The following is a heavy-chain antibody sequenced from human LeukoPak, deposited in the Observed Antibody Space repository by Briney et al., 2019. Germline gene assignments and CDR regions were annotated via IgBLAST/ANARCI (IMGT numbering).Heavy chain of an antibody. CDR3: ARSLWHITRGTYAFDI. Sequence: PSETLPLTCTVSGGSISSSSYYWGWIRQPPGKGLEWIGSIYYSGSTYYNPSLKSRVTISVDTSKNQFSLKLSSVTAADTAVYYCARSLWHITRGTYAFDIWGQGTMVTVSS. CDR2: IYYSGST. D-gene: IGHD3-10*01. J-gene: IGHJ3*02. V-gene: IGHV4-39*07. CDR1: GGSISSSSYY.